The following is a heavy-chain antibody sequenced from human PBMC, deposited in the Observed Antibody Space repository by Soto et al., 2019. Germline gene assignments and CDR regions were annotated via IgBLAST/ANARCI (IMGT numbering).Heavy chain of an antibody. Sequence: EVQLLESGGGLLQPGESLRLSCAASGFTFSSYAMSWVRQAPGKGLEWVSVISGSDDSTYYADSVKGRFTISRDNSKNTLYLQMNRLRAEDTAVYYCAKMSSASTFDYWGEGTLVTVSS. CDR2: ISGSDDST. CDR3: AKMSSASTFDY. V-gene: IGHV3-23*01. CDR1: GFTFSSYA. J-gene: IGHJ4*02. D-gene: IGHD6-6*01.